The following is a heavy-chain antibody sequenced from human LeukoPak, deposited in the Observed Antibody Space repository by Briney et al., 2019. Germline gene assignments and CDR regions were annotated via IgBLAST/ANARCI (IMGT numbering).Heavy chain of an antibody. CDR1: GDSMTSSSYY. CDR2: IYHSGST. Sequence: SETLSLTCTVSGDSMTSSSYYWGWIRQPPGKGLEWIGSIYHSGSTYYNPSLKSRVTISVDTSKNQFSLKLSSVTAADTAVYYCARDLVAAAGIFPHLRGQGTLVTVSS. CDR3: ARDLVAAAGIFPHL. V-gene: IGHV4-39*07. J-gene: IGHJ4*02. D-gene: IGHD6-13*01.